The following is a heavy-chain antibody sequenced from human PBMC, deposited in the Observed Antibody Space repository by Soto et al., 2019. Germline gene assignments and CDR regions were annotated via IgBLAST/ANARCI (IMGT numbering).Heavy chain of an antibody. J-gene: IGHJ4*02. V-gene: IGHV1-2*02. D-gene: IGHD5-18*01. Sequence: ASVKVSCKASGYTFTGYYMHWVRQAPGQGLEWMGWINPNSAATNYAQKFQGRVTMTRDTSISTAYMELSRLRSDDTAVYYCASPHLRETSMADFDYWRQGTPVTVSS. CDR2: INPNSAAT. CDR1: GYTFTGYY. CDR3: ASPHLRETSMADFDY.